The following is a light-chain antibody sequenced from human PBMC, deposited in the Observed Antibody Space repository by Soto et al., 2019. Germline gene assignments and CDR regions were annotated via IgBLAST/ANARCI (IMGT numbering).Light chain of an antibody. V-gene: IGKV3-20*01. Sequence: EIVLTQSPATLSLSPGERATLSCRASQSVSRQYLAWYQQKPGQAPRLLIYDASNRATGIPSRFSGSGSGTDFTLTISRLEPEDFAVYYCQQYGDTPRTFGQGTKVDIK. J-gene: IGKJ1*01. CDR3: QQYGDTPRT. CDR1: QSVSRQY. CDR2: DAS.